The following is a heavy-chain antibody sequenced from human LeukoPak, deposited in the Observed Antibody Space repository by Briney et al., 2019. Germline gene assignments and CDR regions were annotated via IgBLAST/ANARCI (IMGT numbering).Heavy chain of an antibody. CDR1: GGSFSDYH. V-gene: IGHV4-34*01. Sequence: PSETPSLTCTVYGGSFSDYHWSWIRQPPGKGLEWIGEISHSGSTNYNPSLMGRVTMSEDTSKNQFSLKLSSVSAADTAVYYCARARGPTVLYYFDYWGQGTTVTVSS. D-gene: IGHD4-11*01. J-gene: IGHJ4*03. CDR3: ARARGPTVLYYFDY. CDR2: ISHSGST.